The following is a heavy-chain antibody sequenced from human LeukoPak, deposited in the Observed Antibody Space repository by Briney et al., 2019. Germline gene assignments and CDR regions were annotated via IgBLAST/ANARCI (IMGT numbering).Heavy chain of an antibody. Sequence: GASVKVSCKASGGTFSSYAISWVRQAPGQGLEWMGWISAYNGNTNYAQKLQGRVTMTTDTSTSTAYMELRSLRSDDTAVYYCARDWRADSSSLGYWGQGTLVTVSS. J-gene: IGHJ4*02. CDR1: GGTFSSYA. CDR3: ARDWRADSSSLGY. V-gene: IGHV1-18*01. D-gene: IGHD6-6*01. CDR2: ISAYNGNT.